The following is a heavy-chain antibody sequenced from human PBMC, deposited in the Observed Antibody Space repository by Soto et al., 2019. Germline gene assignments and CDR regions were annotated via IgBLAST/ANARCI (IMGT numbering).Heavy chain of an antibody. CDR2: IIPIFGTA. CDR1: GGTFSSYA. V-gene: IGHV1-69*01. Sequence: QVQLVQSGAEVKKPGSSVKVSCKASGGTFSSYAISWVRQAPGQGLEWMGGIIPIFGTANYAQKFQGRVTITADESTSTAYMELSSLRSEDTGVYYCARGARDDFWSGYLGDVWGQGTTVTVSS. D-gene: IGHD3-3*01. J-gene: IGHJ6*02. CDR3: ARGARDDFWSGYLGDV.